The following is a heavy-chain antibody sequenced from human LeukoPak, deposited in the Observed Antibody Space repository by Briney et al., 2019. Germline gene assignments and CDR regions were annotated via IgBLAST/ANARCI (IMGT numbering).Heavy chain of an antibody. CDR3: ARGVVGATIGY. CDR2: INPSGGST. D-gene: IGHD1-26*01. CDR1: GYTFTSYY. Sequence: GASVKVSCKASGYTFTSYYMHWVRQAPGQGLERMGIINPSGGSTSYAQKFQGRVTMTRDTSTSTVYMELRSLRSDDTAVYYCARGVVGATIGYWGQGTLVTVSS. V-gene: IGHV1-46*01. J-gene: IGHJ4*02.